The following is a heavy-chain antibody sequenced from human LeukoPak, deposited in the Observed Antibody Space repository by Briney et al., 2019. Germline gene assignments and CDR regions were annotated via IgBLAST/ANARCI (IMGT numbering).Heavy chain of an antibody. CDR1: GGTFSSYA. CDR3: ARSLGNQIVVVPAAHTNGYYYYMDV. D-gene: IGHD2-2*01. CDR2: IIPIFGTA. V-gene: IGHV1-69*13. Sequence: GASVKVSCKASGGTFSSYAISWVRQAPGQGLEWMGGIIPIFGTANYAQKFQGRVTITADESTSTAYMELSSLRSEDTAVYYCARSLGNQIVVVPAAHTNGYYYYMDVWGKGTTVTVSS. J-gene: IGHJ6*03.